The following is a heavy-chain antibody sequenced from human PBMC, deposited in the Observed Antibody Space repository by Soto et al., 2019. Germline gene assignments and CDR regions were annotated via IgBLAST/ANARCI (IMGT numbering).Heavy chain of an antibody. CDR1: GFTFSNYN. CDR2: ISGTSVYI. J-gene: IGHJ5*02. V-gene: IGHV3-21*01. CDR3: AREGALKPFSS. Sequence: EVRLVESGGGLVKPGGSLRLSCVASGFTFSNYNMNWVRQAPGKGLEWVSQISGTSVYIHYADSVKGRFTISRDNAKNSVYLQMDSLRVEDTAVYYCAREGALKPFSSWGQGALVTVSS.